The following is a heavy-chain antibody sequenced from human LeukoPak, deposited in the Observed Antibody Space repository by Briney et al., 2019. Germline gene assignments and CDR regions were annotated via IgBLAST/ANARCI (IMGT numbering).Heavy chain of an antibody. CDR1: GFPFSSYW. V-gene: IGHV3-33*08. Sequence: GGSLRLSCVASGFPFSSYWMTWVRQAPGKGLEWVAVIWYDGSNKYYADSVKGRFTISRDNSKNTLYLQMNSLRAEDTAVYYCARDREAYFDYWGQGTLVTVSS. J-gene: IGHJ4*02. CDR2: IWYDGSNK. CDR3: ARDREAYFDY.